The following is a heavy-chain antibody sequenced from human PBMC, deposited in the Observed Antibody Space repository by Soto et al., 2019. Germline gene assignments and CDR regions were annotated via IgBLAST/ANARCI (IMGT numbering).Heavy chain of an antibody. V-gene: IGHV1-18*01. CDR3: ARGRDGDY. CDR1: GYAFTTYG. J-gene: IGHJ4*02. D-gene: IGHD6-6*01. CDR2: ISAHNGNT. Sequence: QVHLVQSGAEVKKPGASVKVSCKGSGYAFTTYGVTWVRQAPGQGLEWMGWISAHNGNTNYAQKLQGRVTVTRDTSTSTAYMELRSLRSDDTAVYYCARGRDGDYWGQGALVTVSS.